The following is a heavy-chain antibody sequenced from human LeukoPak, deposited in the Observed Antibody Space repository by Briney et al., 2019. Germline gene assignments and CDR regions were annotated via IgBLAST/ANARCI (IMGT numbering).Heavy chain of an antibody. CDR1: GYTFTSYG. J-gene: IGHJ5*02. D-gene: IGHD3-9*01. V-gene: IGHV1-18*01. CDR2: ISAYNGNT. Sequence: ASVKVSCKASGYTFTSYGISWVRQAPGQGLEWMGWISAYNGNTNYAQKLQGRVTMTTDTSTSTAYMELRSLRSDDTAVYYCARDLDYDILTGLNWFDPWGQGTLVTVSS. CDR3: ARDLDYDILTGLNWFDP.